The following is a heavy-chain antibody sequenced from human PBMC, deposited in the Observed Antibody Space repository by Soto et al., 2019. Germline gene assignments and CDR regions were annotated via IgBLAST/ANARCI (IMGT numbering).Heavy chain of an antibody. J-gene: IGHJ4*02. Sequence: ASVEVSCKASGYTFTSYGLSWVRQATGQGLEWMGWISAYNGNTNYAQKLQGRVTMTTDTSTSTAYMELRSLRSDDTAVYYCARTRVGYSSGWYVPAARQTTLDYWGQGTLVTVSS. V-gene: IGHV1-18*01. D-gene: IGHD6-19*01. CDR1: GYTFTSYG. CDR3: ARTRVGYSSGWYVPAARQTTLDY. CDR2: ISAYNGNT.